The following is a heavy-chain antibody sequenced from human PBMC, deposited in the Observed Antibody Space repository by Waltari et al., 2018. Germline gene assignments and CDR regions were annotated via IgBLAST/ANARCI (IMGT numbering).Heavy chain of an antibody. CDR2: IIPIFGTA. Sequence: QVQLVQSGAEVKKPGSSVKVSCKASGGTFSSYAISWVRQAPGQGLEWMGGIIPIFGTANYAQKFQGRVTITADESTSTAYMELSSLRSEDTAMYYCATPYYDILTGYSTHFDYWGQGTLVTVSS. J-gene: IGHJ4*02. CDR3: ATPYYDILTGYSTHFDY. V-gene: IGHV1-69*01. CDR1: GGTFSSYA. D-gene: IGHD3-9*01.